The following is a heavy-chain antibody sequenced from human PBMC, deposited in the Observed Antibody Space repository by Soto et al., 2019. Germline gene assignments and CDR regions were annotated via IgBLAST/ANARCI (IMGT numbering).Heavy chain of an antibody. CDR3: ARRRGGSSSGREYGA. J-gene: IGHJ5*02. CDR2: INAGNGNT. Sequence: QVQLVQSGAEVKKPGASVKVSCKASGYTFTSYAMHWVRQAPGQRLEWMGWINAGNGNTKYSQKFQGRVTITRDTSASTAYMELSSLRSEDTAVYYCARRRGGSSSGREYGAWGQGTLVTVSS. CDR1: GYTFTSYA. D-gene: IGHD6-6*01. V-gene: IGHV1-3*01.